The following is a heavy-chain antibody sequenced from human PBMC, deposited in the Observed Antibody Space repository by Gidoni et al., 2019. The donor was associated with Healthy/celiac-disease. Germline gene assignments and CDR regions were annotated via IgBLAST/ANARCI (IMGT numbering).Heavy chain of an antibody. V-gene: IGHV3-30*18. J-gene: IGHJ4*02. CDR1: GFTFSSYG. CDR2: ISYDGSNK. Sequence: QVQLVESGGGVVQPGRSLRLSCAASGFTFSSYGMHWVRQAPGKGLEWVAVISYDGSNKYYADSVKGRFTISRDNSKNTLYLQMNSLRAEDTAVYYCAKGITIFGVADYLDYWGQGTLVTVSS. D-gene: IGHD3-3*01. CDR3: AKGITIFGVADYLDY.